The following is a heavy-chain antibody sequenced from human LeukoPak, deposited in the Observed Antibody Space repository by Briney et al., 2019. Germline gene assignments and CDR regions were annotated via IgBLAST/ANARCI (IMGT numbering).Heavy chain of an antibody. CDR1: GFTFSNYW. D-gene: IGHD6-25*01. J-gene: IGHJ4*02. CDR2: INSDGSTT. V-gene: IGHV3-74*01. CDR3: ARYSSGWNPNGLDY. Sequence: QPGGSLRLSCAASGFTFSNYWMHWVRQAPGKGLVWVSRINSDGSTTTYADSVKGRFTISRDNAKNTLYLQMNSLRAEDTAVYYCARYSSGWNPNGLDYWGQGTLATVSS.